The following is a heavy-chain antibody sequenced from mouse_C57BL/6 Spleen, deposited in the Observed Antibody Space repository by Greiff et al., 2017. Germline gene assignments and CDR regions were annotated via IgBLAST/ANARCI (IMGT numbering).Heavy chain of an antibody. J-gene: IGHJ1*03. CDR1: GFTFSDYG. V-gene: IGHV5-17*01. CDR2: ISSGSSTI. CDR3: ARGGRYYGSSYGYFDV. D-gene: IGHD1-1*01. Sequence: EVQVVESGGGLVKPGGSLKLSCAASGFTFSDYGMHWVRQAPEKGLEWVAYISSGSSTIYYADPVKGRFPISRDNAKDTLFLQMTSLRCEDTAMYYCARGGRYYGSSYGYFDVWGTGTTVTVSS.